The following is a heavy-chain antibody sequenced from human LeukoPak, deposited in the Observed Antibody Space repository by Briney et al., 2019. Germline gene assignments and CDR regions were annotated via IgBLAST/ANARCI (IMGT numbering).Heavy chain of an antibody. CDR2: ISAYNGNT. V-gene: IGHV1-18*01. CDR1: GYTFTSYG. CDR3: ARDQGIAVAGTETAFDI. J-gene: IGHJ3*02. Sequence: RASVKVSCKASGYTFTSYGISWVRQAPGQGLEWMGWISAYNGNTNYAQKFQGRVTMTRDTSTSTVYMELSSLRSEDTAVYYCARDQGIAVAGTETAFDIWGQGTMVTVSS. D-gene: IGHD6-19*01.